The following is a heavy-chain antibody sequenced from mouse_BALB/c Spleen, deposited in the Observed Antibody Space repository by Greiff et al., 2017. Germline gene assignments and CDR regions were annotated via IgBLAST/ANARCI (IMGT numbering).Heavy chain of an antibody. J-gene: IGHJ3*01. V-gene: IGHV1-82*01. CDR1: GYAFSSSW. Sequence: QVQLQQSGPELVKPGASVKISCKASGYAFSSSWMNWVKQRPGQGLEWIGRIYPGDGATNYNGKFKGKATLTADKSSSTAYMQLSSLTSVDSAVYFCARLGDSCFAYWGQGTLVTVSA. CDR3: ARLGDSCFAY. D-gene: IGHD2-13*01. CDR2: IYPGDGAT.